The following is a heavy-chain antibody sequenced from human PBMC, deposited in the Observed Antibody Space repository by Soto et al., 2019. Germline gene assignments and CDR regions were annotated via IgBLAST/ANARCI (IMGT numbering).Heavy chain of an antibody. CDR3: AKFRRFDY. CDR1: GFTFSTYS. V-gene: IGHV3-30-3*02. Sequence: GGSLRLSCAASGFTFSTYSMHWVRQAPGKGLEWVALISYDGYNKYYADSVKGRFTISRDNSKNTLYLQMNSLRAEDTAVYYCAKFRRFDYWGQGTLVTVSS. CDR2: ISYDGYNK. J-gene: IGHJ4*02.